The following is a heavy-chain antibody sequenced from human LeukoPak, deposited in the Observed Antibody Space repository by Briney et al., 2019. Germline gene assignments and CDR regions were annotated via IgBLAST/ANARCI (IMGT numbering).Heavy chain of an antibody. CDR2: INHSGST. J-gene: IGHJ6*04. V-gene: IGHV4-34*01. Sequence: PSETLSLTCAVYGGSFSGYYWSWIRQPPGNGLEWIGEINHSGSTNYNPSLKSRVTISVDTSKNQFSLKLSSVTAADTAVYYCARTGYSSTCNVWGKGTTVTVSS. CDR1: GGSFSGYY. D-gene: IGHD6-13*01. CDR3: ARTGYSSTCNV.